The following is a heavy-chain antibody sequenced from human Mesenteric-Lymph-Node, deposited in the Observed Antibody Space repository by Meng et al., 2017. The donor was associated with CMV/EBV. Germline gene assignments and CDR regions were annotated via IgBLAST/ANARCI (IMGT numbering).Heavy chain of an antibody. V-gene: IGHV4-31*03. CDR1: AGSISSGAYY. J-gene: IGHJ4*02. CDR3: ARDHGDYFDY. D-gene: IGHD4-17*01. Sequence: TCTVSAGSISSGAYYWSWIRQHPGKALEWIGYIYYSGSTYYNPSLKSRVTISVDTSKNQFSLKLSSVTAADTAVYYCARDHGDYFDYWGQGTLVTVSS. CDR2: IYYSGST.